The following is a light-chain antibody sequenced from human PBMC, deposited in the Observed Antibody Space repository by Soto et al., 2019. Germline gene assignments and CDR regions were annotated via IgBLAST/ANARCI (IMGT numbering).Light chain of an antibody. V-gene: IGKV3-20*01. CDR3: QQYGSSPWT. Sequence: EIVLTQSPGTLSLSPAERATLSCRASQSVSSSYLAWYQQKPGQAPRPLIYGASSRAIGIPDRFSGSGSGTDFTLTISRLEPEDFAVYYCQQYGSSPWTFGQGTKV. J-gene: IGKJ1*01. CDR2: GAS. CDR1: QSVSSSY.